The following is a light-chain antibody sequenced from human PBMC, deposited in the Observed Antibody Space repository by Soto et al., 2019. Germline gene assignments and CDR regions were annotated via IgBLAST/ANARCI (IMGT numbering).Light chain of an antibody. CDR3: QHHSDWFSWS. CDR1: QSDGTY. CDR2: HAS. Sequence: ETVLTQSPATVSLSPGQRATLSCRASQSDGTYLAWYRQRPGQSPRLLIYHASNRPTGIPARFSGSGSGTDFTLTISSLEPEDSAVYYCQHHSDWFSWSFGQGTKVEIK. V-gene: IGKV3-11*01. J-gene: IGKJ1*01.